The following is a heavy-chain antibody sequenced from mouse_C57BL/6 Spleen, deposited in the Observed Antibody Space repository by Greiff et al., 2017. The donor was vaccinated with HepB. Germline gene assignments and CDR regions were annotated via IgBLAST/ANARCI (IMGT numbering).Heavy chain of an antibody. Sequence: VQLQQSGAELVRPGTSVKVSCKASGYAFTNYLIEWVKQRPGQGLEWIGVINPGSGGTNYNEKFKGKATLNADKSSSTAYMQLSSLTSEDSAVYSCARWDYYGSSPGFAYWGQGTLVTVSA. CDR3: ARWDYYGSSPGFAY. CDR1: GYAFTNYL. V-gene: IGHV1-54*01. CDR2: INPGSGGT. D-gene: IGHD1-1*01. J-gene: IGHJ3*01.